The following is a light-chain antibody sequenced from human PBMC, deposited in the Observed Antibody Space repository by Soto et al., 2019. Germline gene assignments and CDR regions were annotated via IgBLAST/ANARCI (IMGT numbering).Light chain of an antibody. V-gene: IGKV3-11*01. CDR2: GAS. CDR1: QSVSSY. Sequence: EIVLTQSPATLSLSPGERATLSCRASQSVSSYLAWYQQKPGQAPRLLIYGASNRATGIPARFSGSGSGTDFALTITRLEPEDFAVYYCQQRGNWPLYTFGQGTKLEIK. CDR3: QQRGNWPLYT. J-gene: IGKJ2*01.